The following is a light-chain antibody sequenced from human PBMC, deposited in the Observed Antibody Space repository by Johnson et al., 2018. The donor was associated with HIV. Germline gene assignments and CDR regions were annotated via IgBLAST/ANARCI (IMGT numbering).Light chain of an antibody. CDR1: SSNIGNNY. J-gene: IGLJ1*01. CDR3: GTWDNSLGAHYV. Sequence: QSVLTQPPSVSAAPGQKVTISCSGSSSNIGNNYVSWYQLLPGTAPKLLIYENNKRPSGIPDRFSASKSGTSAILAITGLQTGDEADYYCGTWDNSLGAHYVFGIGTKVTVL. V-gene: IGLV1-51*02. CDR2: ENN.